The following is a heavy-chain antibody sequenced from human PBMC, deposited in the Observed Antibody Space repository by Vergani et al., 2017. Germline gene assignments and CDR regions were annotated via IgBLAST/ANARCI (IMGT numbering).Heavy chain of an antibody. D-gene: IGHD4-11*01. V-gene: IGHV4-59*01. CDR2: IYYSGST. Sequence: QVQLQESGPGLVKPSETLSLTCTVSGSSISSYYWSWIRQPPGKGLEWIGYIYYSGSTNYNPSLKSRVTISVDTSKKQFSLKLSSVTAADTAAYYCARESNYASPQTDAFDIWGQGTMVTVSS. CDR1: GSSISSYY. CDR3: ARESNYASPQTDAFDI. J-gene: IGHJ3*02.